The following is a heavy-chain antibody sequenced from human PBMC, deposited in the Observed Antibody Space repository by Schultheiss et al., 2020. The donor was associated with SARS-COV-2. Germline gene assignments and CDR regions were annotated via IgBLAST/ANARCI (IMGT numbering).Heavy chain of an antibody. J-gene: IGHJ4*02. CDR1: GFTFNDYA. CDR3: AKDQEQWLVLLSMFDY. CDR2: ISGSGGST. Sequence: GGSLRLSCIVSGFTFNDYAMTWVRQAPGKGLEWVSAISGSGGSTYYADSVKGRFTVSRDNSRNTVYLQMNSLRAEDTAVYYCAKDQEQWLVLLSMFDYWGQGTLVTVSS. V-gene: IGHV3-23*01. D-gene: IGHD6-19*01.